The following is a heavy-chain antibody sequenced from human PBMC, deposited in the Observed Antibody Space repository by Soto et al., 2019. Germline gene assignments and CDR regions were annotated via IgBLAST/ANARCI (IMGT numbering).Heavy chain of an antibody. D-gene: IGHD1-26*01. CDR1: GFTFSSYA. CDR3: AKDPYYSGSYLALDY. CDR2: ISGSGGST. J-gene: IGHJ4*02. V-gene: IGHV3-23*01. Sequence: LRLSCAASGFTFSSYAMSWVRQAPGKGLEWVSAISGSGGSTYYADSVKGRFTISRDNSKNMLYLQMNSLRAEDTAVYYCAKDPYYSGSYLALDYWGQGTLVTVSS.